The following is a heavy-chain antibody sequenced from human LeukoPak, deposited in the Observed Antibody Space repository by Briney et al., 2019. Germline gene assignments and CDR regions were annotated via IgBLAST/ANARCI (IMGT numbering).Heavy chain of an antibody. CDR3: ARSTYYYDSSGYYYSFRDYYYMDV. CDR1: GFTFSSYS. J-gene: IGHJ6*03. CDR2: ISSSSSYI. D-gene: IGHD3-22*01. Sequence: GGSLRLSCAASGFTFSSYSMNWVRQAPGKGLEWVSSISSSSSYIYYADSVKGRFTISRDNAKNSLYLQMNSLRAEDTAVYYCARSTYYYDSSGYYYSFRDYYYMDVWGKGTTVTVSS. V-gene: IGHV3-21*01.